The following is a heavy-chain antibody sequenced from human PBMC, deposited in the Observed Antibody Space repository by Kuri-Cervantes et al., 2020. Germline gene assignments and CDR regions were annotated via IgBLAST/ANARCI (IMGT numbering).Heavy chain of an antibody. CDR2: ISSSGSTI. J-gene: IGHJ4*02. Sequence: GESLKISCAASGFTFSDYYMSWIRQAPGKGLEWVSYISSSGSTIYYADSVKGRFTISRDNAKNTLYLQINSLGAEDTAVYYCAREYSYGFNLGYWGQGTLVTVSS. CDR1: GFTFSDYY. D-gene: IGHD5-18*01. CDR3: AREYSYGFNLGY. V-gene: IGHV3-11*04.